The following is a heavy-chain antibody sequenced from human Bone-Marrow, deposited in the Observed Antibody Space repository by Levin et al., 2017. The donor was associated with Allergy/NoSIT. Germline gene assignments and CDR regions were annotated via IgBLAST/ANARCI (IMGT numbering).Heavy chain of an antibody. Sequence: SGPTLVKPTQTLTLTCTFSGFSLNTSGVGVGWIRQPPGKALEWLALIYWDDDKRYSPSLKSRVTITKDTSKKQVVLTMTNMDPVDTGTYYYAHPITAAGFGLELGFDYWGQGTLVTVSS. D-gene: IGHD6-13*01. J-gene: IGHJ4*02. CDR3: AHPITAAGFGLELGFDY. CDR1: GFSLNTSGVG. V-gene: IGHV2-5*02. CDR2: IYWDDDK.